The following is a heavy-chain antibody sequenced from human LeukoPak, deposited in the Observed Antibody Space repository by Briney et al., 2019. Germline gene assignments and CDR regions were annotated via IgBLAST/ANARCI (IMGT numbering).Heavy chain of an antibody. CDR1: GGSISSGGSY. J-gene: IGHJ4*02. V-gene: IGHV4-31*03. Sequence: SETLSLTCTVSGGSISSGGSYWSWIRQHPGKGLEWIGYIYYSGSTYYNPSLKGRVTISVDTSKNQFSLKLSSVTAADTAVYYCARVVVVVAATHYFDYWGQGTLVTVSP. D-gene: IGHD2-15*01. CDR3: ARVVVVVAATHYFDY. CDR2: IYYSGST.